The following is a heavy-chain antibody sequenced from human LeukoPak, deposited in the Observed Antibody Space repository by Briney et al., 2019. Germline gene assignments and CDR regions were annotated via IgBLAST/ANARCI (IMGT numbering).Heavy chain of an antibody. CDR3: ARSNDILTGLSSPLDH. CDR1: GGSISSGGYY. D-gene: IGHD3-9*01. CDR2: IYHSGST. J-gene: IGHJ4*02. V-gene: IGHV4-30-2*01. Sequence: PSETLSLTCTVSGGSISSGGYYWSWIRQPPGKGLEWIGYIYHSGSTYYNPSLKSRVTISVDRSKNHFSLKLSSVTAADTAFYYCARSNDILTGLSSPLDHWGQGTLVTVSS.